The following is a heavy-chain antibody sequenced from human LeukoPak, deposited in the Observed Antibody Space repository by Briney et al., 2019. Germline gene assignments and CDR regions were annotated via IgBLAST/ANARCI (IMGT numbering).Heavy chain of an antibody. CDR3: ARVIIGTTNFDI. J-gene: IGHJ3*02. V-gene: IGHV4-61*01. CDR1: GGSVSSGSYY. D-gene: IGHD1-7*01. Sequence: SGTLSLTCTVSGGSVSSGSYYWSWIRQPPGKGLGWIGYIYYSGSTNYNPSLKSRVTISVDTSKNQFSLKLSSVTAADTAVYYCARVIIGTTNFDIWGQGTMVTVSS. CDR2: IYYSGST.